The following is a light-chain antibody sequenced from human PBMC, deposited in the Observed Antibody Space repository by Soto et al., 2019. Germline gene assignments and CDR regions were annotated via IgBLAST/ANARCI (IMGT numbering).Light chain of an antibody. CDR3: QLYDSSSWT. Sequence: EIVLTQSPGTLSLSPGEKATLSCRASQSVGDTFLSWYQQKPGQAPRLLIYDASNRATGIPARFSGSGSGTDFTLTISRLETEDFAVYYCQLYDSSSWTFGQGTKVDIK. CDR1: QSVGDTF. V-gene: IGKV3-20*01. J-gene: IGKJ1*01. CDR2: DAS.